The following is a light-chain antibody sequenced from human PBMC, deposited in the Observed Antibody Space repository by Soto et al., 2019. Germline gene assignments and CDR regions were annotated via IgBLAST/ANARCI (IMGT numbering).Light chain of an antibody. Sequence: EVGLTQSPGTLSLSPGGGATLSCRASQSVGNSYLAWYQQKPGQAPRLLIYGASTRATGIPDRFSGSRSGTDFTLTISRLEPEDFAVYFCQLYGSSRWTFGQGTKVDIK. CDR3: QLYGSSRWT. CDR2: GAS. V-gene: IGKV3-20*01. CDR1: QSVGNSY. J-gene: IGKJ1*01.